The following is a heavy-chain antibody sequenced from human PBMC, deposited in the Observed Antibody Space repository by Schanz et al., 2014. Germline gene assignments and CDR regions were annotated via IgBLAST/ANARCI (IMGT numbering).Heavy chain of an antibody. Sequence: EVQLVESGGGLVKPGGSLRLSCAASGFSFDDYTMHWVRQAPGKGLEWVSLIDRDGGHTYYADSVKGRFTISRDNSRDTVYLQMNSLRGEDTAVYYCARGGRGGYPGRAFDIGGQGTMVTASS. D-gene: IGHD5-12*01. J-gene: IGHJ3*02. V-gene: IGHV3-43*01. CDR1: GFSFDDYT. CDR2: IDRDGGHT. CDR3: ARGGRGGYPGRAFDI.